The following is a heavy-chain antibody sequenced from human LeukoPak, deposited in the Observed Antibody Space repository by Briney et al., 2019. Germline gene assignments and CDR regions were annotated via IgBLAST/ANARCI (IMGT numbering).Heavy chain of an antibody. Sequence: PGGSLRLSCAASGFTFSSFAMHWVRQAPGRGLEWVAVISYDGNNKYYVDSVKGRFTISRDNSKNTLYLQMNSLRPEDTAVYYCAKDLHSSSWYDAFDIWGQGTMVTVSS. D-gene: IGHD6-13*01. J-gene: IGHJ3*02. CDR3: AKDLHSSSWYDAFDI. CDR1: GFTFSSFA. V-gene: IGHV3-30-3*01. CDR2: ISYDGNNK.